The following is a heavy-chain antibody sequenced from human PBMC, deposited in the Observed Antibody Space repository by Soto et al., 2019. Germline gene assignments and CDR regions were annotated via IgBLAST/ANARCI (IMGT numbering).Heavy chain of an antibody. Sequence: QLQLQESGSGLVKPSQTLSLTCAVSGGSINTATHSWSWIRQPPGKGLEWIGYIYHSGSTYYNPSAKSRVTISIDKSNNQFSLRRSSVTAADTAVYYWARGGGVTTTGDDYWGQGILVTVSS. J-gene: IGHJ4*02. V-gene: IGHV4-30-2*01. CDR2: IYHSGST. CDR3: ARGGGVTTTGDDY. CDR1: GGSINTATHS. D-gene: IGHD4-4*01.